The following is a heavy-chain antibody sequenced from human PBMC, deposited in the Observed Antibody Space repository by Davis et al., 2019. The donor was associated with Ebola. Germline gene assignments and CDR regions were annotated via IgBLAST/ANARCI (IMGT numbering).Heavy chain of an antibody. V-gene: IGHV2-26*01. CDR3: VHRFLTTTVDYGMDV. D-gene: IGHD1-1*01. CDR2: IFSNDEK. Sequence: SGPTLVKPTETLTLTCTVSGFSLSNARMGVSWIRQPPGKALEWLAHIFSNDEKSYSTSLKSRLTITKDNSKNQVVLTMTHMDAVDTATYYCVHRFLTTTVDYGMDVWGQGTTVTVSS. CDR1: GFSLSNARMG. J-gene: IGHJ6*02.